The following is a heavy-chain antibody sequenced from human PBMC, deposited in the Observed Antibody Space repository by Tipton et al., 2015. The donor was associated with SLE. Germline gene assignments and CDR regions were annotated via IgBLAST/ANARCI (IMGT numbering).Heavy chain of an antibody. CDR1: GDSISFYY. CDR3: ARVVAAAGTAFDI. CDR2: VHYSVST. D-gene: IGHD6-13*01. J-gene: IGHJ3*02. V-gene: IGHV4-59*12. Sequence: TLSLTCPVSGDSISFYYWTWIRQPPGKGLEWIGHVHYSVSTNYNPSLRSRITISVDTSKNQFSLKLSSVTAADTAVYYCARVVAAAGTAFDIWGQGTMVTVSS.